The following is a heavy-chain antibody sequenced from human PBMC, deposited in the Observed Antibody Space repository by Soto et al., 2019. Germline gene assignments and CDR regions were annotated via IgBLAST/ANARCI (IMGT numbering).Heavy chain of an antibody. CDR3: ARSRSRDAFDI. CDR2: IDPSSGTT. Sequence: ASVKVSCKPSGYSFSNFYVHWVRQAPGQGLEWMGIIDPSSGTTSYTQKFQERVTMTRDTSMSTVYMELSRLRSEDTAVYYCARSRSRDAFDIWGQGTMVTVS. J-gene: IGHJ3*02. D-gene: IGHD1-26*01. V-gene: IGHV1-46*01. CDR1: GYSFSNFY.